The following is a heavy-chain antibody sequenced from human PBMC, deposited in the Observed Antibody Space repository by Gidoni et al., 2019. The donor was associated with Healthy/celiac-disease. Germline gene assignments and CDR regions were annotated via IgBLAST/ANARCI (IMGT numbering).Heavy chain of an antibody. D-gene: IGHD3-22*01. J-gene: IGHJ4*02. V-gene: IGHV3-49*05. Sequence: EVQLVESGGGLVKPGRSLRLSCTASGFTFGDYAMSWFRQAPGKGLEWVGFIRSKAYGGTTEYAASVKGRFTISRDDSKSIAYLQMNSLKTEDTAVYYCTRDPEASDDVYYDSSGYPTAGFDYWGQGTLVTVSS. CDR1: GFTFGDYA. CDR3: TRDPEASDDVYYDSSGYPTAGFDY. CDR2: IRSKAYGGTT.